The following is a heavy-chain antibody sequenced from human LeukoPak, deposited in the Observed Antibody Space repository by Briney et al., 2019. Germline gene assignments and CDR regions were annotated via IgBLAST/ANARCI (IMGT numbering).Heavy chain of an antibody. J-gene: IGHJ4*02. CDR1: GFTFSSYG. CDR3: AKVAGDYYDSSGYHYYFDY. D-gene: IGHD3-22*01. Sequence: PGGSLRLSCAASGFTFSSYGMHWVRQAPGKGLEWVAVISYDGSNKYYADSVKGRFTISRDNSKNTLYLQMNSLRAEDTAVYYCAKVAGDYYDSSGYHYYFDYWGQGTLVTVSS. V-gene: IGHV3-30*18. CDR2: ISYDGSNK.